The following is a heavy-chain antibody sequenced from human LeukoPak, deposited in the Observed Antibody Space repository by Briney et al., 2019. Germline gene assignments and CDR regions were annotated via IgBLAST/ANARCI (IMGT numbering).Heavy chain of an antibody. CDR2: ISSRSSYI. D-gene: IGHD4-11*01. Sequence: GGSLRLSCAASGFTFSSYSMNWVRQAPGKGRKWVSSISSRSSYIYYADSVKGRFTISRDNAKNSLYLQMNSLRAEDTAVYYCARGKDSSELDYWGQGTLVTVSS. J-gene: IGHJ4*02. CDR3: ARGKDSSELDY. CDR1: GFTFSSYS. V-gene: IGHV3-21*01.